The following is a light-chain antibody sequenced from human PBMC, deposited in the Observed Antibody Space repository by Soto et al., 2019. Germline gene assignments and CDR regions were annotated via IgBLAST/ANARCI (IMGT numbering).Light chain of an antibody. V-gene: IGKV1-33*01. CDR1: QDIDNY. CDR2: DAS. J-gene: IGKJ2*01. CDR3: QQYEYVPYT. Sequence: DIQMTQSPSSLSASIGDRVTITCQASQDIDNYLNWYQQRPGKAPKLLIYDASKLETGVPSRFSGSGSGTHFTFTITSLQPEDIATYFCQQYEYVPYTFGQGTKL.